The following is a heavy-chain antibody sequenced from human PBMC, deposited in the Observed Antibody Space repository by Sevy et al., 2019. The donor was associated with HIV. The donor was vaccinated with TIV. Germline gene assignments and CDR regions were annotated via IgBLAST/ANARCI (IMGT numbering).Heavy chain of an antibody. CDR3: ATGSGVAFDY. J-gene: IGHJ4*02. V-gene: IGHV3-74*01. CDR1: GFPFSSHW. Sequence: GGSLRLSCEASGFPFSSHWMHWVRQGPGQGLVWVSGINSDDTSIPYADSVKGRFTISRDNVKNTLYLQMSSLRAEDTALYYCATGSGVAFDYWGQGTLVTVSS. D-gene: IGHD3-10*01. CDR2: INSDDTSI.